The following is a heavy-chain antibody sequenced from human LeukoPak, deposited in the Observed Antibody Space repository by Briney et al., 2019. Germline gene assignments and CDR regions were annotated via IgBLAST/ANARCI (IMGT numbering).Heavy chain of an antibody. CDR2: ISSSGSTI. D-gene: IGHD6-13*01. J-gene: IGHJ6*02. CDR1: GFTFSDYY. CDR3: ARELPPNSSSWYLYYYGMDV. Sequence: GGSLRLSCAASGFTFSDYYMSWIRQAPGKGLEWVSYISSSGSTIYYADSVKGRFTISMDNAKNSLYLQMNSLRAEDTAVYYCARELPPNSSSWYLYYYGMDVWGQGTTVTVSS. V-gene: IGHV3-11*01.